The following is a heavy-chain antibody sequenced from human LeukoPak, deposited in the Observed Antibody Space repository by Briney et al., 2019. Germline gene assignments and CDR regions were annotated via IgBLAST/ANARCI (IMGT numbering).Heavy chain of an antibody. CDR2: IYHSGST. CDR1: GYSISSGYY. Sequence: SETLSLTCTVSGYSISSGYYWGWIRQPPGKGLEWIGSIYHSGSTYYNPSLKSRVTISVDTSKNQFSLKLSSVTAADTAVYYCARHTANGDYEGNYFDYWGQGTLVTVSS. CDR3: ARHTANGDYEGNYFDY. V-gene: IGHV4-38-2*02. J-gene: IGHJ4*02. D-gene: IGHD4-17*01.